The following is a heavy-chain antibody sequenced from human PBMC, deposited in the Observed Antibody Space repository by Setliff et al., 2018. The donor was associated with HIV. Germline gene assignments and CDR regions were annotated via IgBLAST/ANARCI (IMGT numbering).Heavy chain of an antibody. CDR3: ARAPRVVVPAARRDKNAFDI. J-gene: IGHJ3*02. V-gene: IGHV1-69*05. CDR2: IIPIFGTA. Sequence: SVKVSCKASGGTFSSYTISWVRQAPGQGLEWMGGIIPIFGTANYAQKFQGRVTITTDESTSTAYMELSSLRSEDTAVCYCARAPRVVVPAARRDKNAFDIWGQGTMVTVSS. CDR1: GGTFSSYT. D-gene: IGHD2-2*01.